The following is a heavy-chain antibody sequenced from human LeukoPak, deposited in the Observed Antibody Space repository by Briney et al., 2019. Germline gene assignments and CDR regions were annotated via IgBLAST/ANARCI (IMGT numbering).Heavy chain of an antibody. CDR3: ARLGVTTVTAIDY. Sequence: SETLSLTCAVYGGSFSGYYWSWIRQPPGKGLEWIGEINHSGSTYYNPSLKSRVTISVDTSKNQFSLKLSSVTAADTAVYYCARLGVTTVTAIDYWGQGTLVTVSS. CDR2: INHSGST. D-gene: IGHD4-17*01. V-gene: IGHV4-34*01. CDR1: GGSFSGYY. J-gene: IGHJ4*02.